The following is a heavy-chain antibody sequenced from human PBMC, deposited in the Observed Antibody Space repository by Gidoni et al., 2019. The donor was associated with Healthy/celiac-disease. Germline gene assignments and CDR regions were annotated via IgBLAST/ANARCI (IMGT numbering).Heavy chain of an antibody. J-gene: IGHJ4*02. Sequence: QVQLQESGPGLVKPSQTLSLTCTVSGGSISSGSYYWSWIRQPAGKGLEWIGRIYTSGSTNYNPSLKRRVTISVDTSKNQFSLKLSSVTAADTAVYYCARAVRDSSGYYDYWGQGTLVTVSS. CDR3: ARAVRDSSGYYDY. CDR2: IYTSGST. CDR1: GGSISSGSYY. V-gene: IGHV4-61*02. D-gene: IGHD3-22*01.